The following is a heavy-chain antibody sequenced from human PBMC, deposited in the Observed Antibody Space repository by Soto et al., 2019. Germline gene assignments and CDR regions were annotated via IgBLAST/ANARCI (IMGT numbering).Heavy chain of an antibody. CDR1: GYTFTSYY. D-gene: IGHD3-22*01. Sequence: ASVKVSCKASGYTFTSYYMHWVRQAPGQGLEWMGIINPSGGSTSYAQKFQGRVTMTRDTSTSTVYMELSSLRSEDTAVYYCARAVGYGSSGYGTQFDYWGQGTLVTVSS. V-gene: IGHV1-46*01. J-gene: IGHJ4*02. CDR3: ARAVGYGSSGYGTQFDY. CDR2: INPSGGST.